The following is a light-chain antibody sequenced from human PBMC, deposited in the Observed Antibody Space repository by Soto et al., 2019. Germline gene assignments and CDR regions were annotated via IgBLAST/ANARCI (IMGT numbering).Light chain of an antibody. Sequence: DIQMTQSPSSVSASVGDRVTITCRASQVISSWLVWYQQKPGKAPKLLIYAASSLQSGVPSRFSGSGSGTDFTLTISSLEPEDFAVYYCRQRSNWPPITFGQGTRLEIK. V-gene: IGKV1-12*01. J-gene: IGKJ5*01. CDR3: RQRSNWPPIT. CDR2: AAS. CDR1: QVISSW.